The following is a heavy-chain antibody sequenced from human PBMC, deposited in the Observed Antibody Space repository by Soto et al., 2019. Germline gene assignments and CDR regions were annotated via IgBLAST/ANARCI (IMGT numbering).Heavy chain of an antibody. CDR2: ISYDGSNK. CDR1: GFTFSGYA. CDR3: ARDRDYYDSSGPPRYFDY. Sequence: GGSLRLSCAASGFTFSGYAMHWVRQAPGKGLEWVALISYDGSNKYYADSVKGRFTISRDNSKNTLYLQMNSLRTEDTAVYYCARDRDYYDSSGPPRYFDYWGQGTLVTVSS. J-gene: IGHJ4*02. V-gene: IGHV3-30-3*01. D-gene: IGHD3-22*01.